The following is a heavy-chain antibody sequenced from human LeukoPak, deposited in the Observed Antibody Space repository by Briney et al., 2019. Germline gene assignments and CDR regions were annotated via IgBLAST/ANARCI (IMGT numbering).Heavy chain of an antibody. J-gene: IGHJ4*02. Sequence: GASVKVSCKASGYTFTSYAMNWVRQAPGQGLEWMGWINTNTGNPTYAQGFTGRFVFSLDTSVSTAYLQISGLKAEDTAVYYCARDATRDYYDSSGYYPPGYFDYWGQGTLVTVSS. CDR2: INTNTGNP. CDR1: GYTFTSYA. CDR3: ARDATRDYYDSSGYYPPGYFDY. V-gene: IGHV7-4-1*02. D-gene: IGHD3-22*01.